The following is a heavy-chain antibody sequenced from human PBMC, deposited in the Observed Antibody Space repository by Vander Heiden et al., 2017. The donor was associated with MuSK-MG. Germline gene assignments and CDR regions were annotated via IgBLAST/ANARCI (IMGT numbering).Heavy chain of an antibody. J-gene: IGHJ3*02. Sequence: QVQLVESGGGVVQPGRSLRLSCAASGFTFSSYGTHWVRQAPGKGLEWVAVIWYDGSNKYYADSVKGRFTISRDNSKNTLYLQMNSLRAEDTAVYYCARGAPRARYDAFDIWGQGTMVTVSS. CDR2: IWYDGSNK. CDR3: ARGAPRARYDAFDI. V-gene: IGHV3-33*01. CDR1: GFTFSSYG. D-gene: IGHD3-9*01.